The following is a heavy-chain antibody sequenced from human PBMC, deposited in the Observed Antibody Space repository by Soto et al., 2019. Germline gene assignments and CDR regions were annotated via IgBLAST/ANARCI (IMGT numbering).Heavy chain of an antibody. V-gene: IGHV1-69*13. Sequence: SVKVSCKASGGTFSSYAISWVRQAPGQGLEWMGGIIPIFGTANYAQKFQGRVTITADESTSTAYMELSSLRSEDTAVYYCARSRQQLVTDDAFDIWGQGTMVTVSS. CDR1: GGTFSSYA. CDR2: IIPIFGTA. J-gene: IGHJ3*02. D-gene: IGHD6-13*01. CDR3: ARSRQQLVTDDAFDI.